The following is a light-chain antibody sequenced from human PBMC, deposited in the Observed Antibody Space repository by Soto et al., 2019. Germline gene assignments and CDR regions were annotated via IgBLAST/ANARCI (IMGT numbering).Light chain of an antibody. CDR1: QSVSSN. V-gene: IGKV3-15*01. J-gene: IGKJ3*01. CDR2: GAS. Sequence: EIVMTQSPATLSVSPGERATLSCRASQSVSSNLAWYQQKPGQAPRLLIYGASTRATGIPARFSGSGSGTXXXXTISSLQXEDFAVYYCQQYNNWPPFTFGPGTKVDIK. CDR3: QQYNNWPPFT.